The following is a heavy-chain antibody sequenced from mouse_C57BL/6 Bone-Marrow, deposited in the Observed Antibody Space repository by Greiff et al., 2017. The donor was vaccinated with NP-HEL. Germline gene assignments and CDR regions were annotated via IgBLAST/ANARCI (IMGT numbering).Heavy chain of an antibody. CDR2: ISSGGSYT. Sequence: DVHLVESGGDLVKPGGSLKLSCAASGFTFSSYGMSWVRQTPDKRLEWVATISSGGSYTYYPDSVKGRFTISRDNAKNTLYLQMSSLKSEDTAMYYWARPVGATGDYYAMDYWGQGTSVTVSS. CDR1: GFTFSSYG. CDR3: ARPVGATGDYYAMDY. J-gene: IGHJ4*01. V-gene: IGHV5-6*01. D-gene: IGHD1-1*01.